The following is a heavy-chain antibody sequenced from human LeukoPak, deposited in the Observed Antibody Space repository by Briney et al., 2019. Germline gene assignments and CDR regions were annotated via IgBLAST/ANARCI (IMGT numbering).Heavy chain of an antibody. V-gene: IGHV3-21*01. CDR3: AREFKSGYGMWA. D-gene: IGHD5-18*01. Sequence: GGSLRLSCAASGFTFSSYSMNWVRQAPGKGLEWVSSITSSSDYIYYADSVKGRFTISRDNAENSLHLQMNSLRADDTAVYYCAREFKSGYGMWAWGQGTLVTVSS. CDR1: GFTFSSYS. J-gene: IGHJ5*02. CDR2: ITSSSDYI.